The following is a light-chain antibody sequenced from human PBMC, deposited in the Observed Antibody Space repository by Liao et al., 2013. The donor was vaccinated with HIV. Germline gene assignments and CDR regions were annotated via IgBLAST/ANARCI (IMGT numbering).Light chain of an antibody. CDR1: KLGDKY. J-gene: IGLJ2*01. V-gene: IGLV3-1*01. CDR3: QVWDSSSDDVV. Sequence: SYELTQPPSVSVSPGQTASITCSGDKLGDKYACWYQQKPGQSPVLVIYQDSKRPSGIPERFSGSNSGNTATLTISGTQAMDEADYYCQVWDSSSDDVVFGGGTKLTVL. CDR2: QDS.